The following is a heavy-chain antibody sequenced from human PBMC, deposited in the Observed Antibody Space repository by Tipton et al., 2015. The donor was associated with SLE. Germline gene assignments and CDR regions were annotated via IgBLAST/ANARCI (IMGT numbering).Heavy chain of an antibody. CDR3: ARGRPGATQAWGGYFYYMDV. J-gene: IGHJ6*03. D-gene: IGHD3-16*01. Sequence: TLSLTCTVSGGSISSYYWSWIRQPPGKGLEWIGYIYYSGSTNYNPSLKSRVTISVDTSKNQFSLKLSSVTAADTAVYYCARGRPGATQAWGGYFYYMDVWGKGTTVTVSS. CDR1: GGSISSYY. CDR2: IYYSGST. V-gene: IGHV4-59*01.